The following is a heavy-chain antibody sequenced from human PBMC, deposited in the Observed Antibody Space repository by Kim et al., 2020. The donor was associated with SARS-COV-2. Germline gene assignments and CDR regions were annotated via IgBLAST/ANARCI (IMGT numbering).Heavy chain of an antibody. Sequence: SLRLSCAASGFTFDDYAMHWVRQAPGKGLGWVSGISWNSGSIGYADSVKGRFTLSSDNAKNSLYLQMNSLRAEDTALYYCAKDRANYGSGVDPATFDHWGQGTLVTVSS. J-gene: IGHJ5*02. CDR3: AKDRANYGSGVDPATFDH. CDR1: GFTFDDYA. CDR2: ISWNSGSI. D-gene: IGHD3-10*01. V-gene: IGHV3-9*01.